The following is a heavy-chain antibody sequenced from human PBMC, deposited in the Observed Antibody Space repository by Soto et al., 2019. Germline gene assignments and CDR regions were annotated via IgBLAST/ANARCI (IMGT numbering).Heavy chain of an antibody. CDR2: IINSVSTI. Sequence: GGSLRLSCAASGFTFSSYEMNWVRQAPGKGLEWVSYIINSVSTIYYADSVKGRFTISRDNAKNSLYLQMNSLRAEDTAVYYCAVRYCSGGRCFRSFEYWGQGTPVTGSS. V-gene: IGHV3-48*03. CDR3: AVRYCSGGRCFRSFEY. D-gene: IGHD2-15*01. CDR1: GFTFSSYE. J-gene: IGHJ4*02.